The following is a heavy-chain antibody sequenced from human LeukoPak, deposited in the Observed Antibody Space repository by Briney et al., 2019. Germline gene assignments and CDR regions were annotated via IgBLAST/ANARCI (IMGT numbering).Heavy chain of an antibody. CDR1: GFTFSKHW. J-gene: IGHJ4*02. V-gene: IGHV3-7*04. Sequence: GGSLRLSCAASGFTFSKHWMSWVRQAPGKGLEWVANIKQDGSEKYYVDSVKGRFTIFRDNAKNSLYLQMNSLRAEDTAVYYCEGDGYYGSAYDYWGQGTLVTVSS. D-gene: IGHD3-10*01. CDR3: EGDGYYGSAYDY. CDR2: IKQDGSEK.